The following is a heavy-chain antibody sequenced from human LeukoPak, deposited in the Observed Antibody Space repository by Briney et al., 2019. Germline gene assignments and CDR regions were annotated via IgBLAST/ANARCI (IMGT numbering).Heavy chain of an antibody. D-gene: IGHD3-22*01. CDR1: GFTFSSYA. V-gene: IGHV3-23*01. J-gene: IGHJ6*03. CDR2: ISGSGGST. CDR3: AKGGLPNYDSSGYNYYYYYMDV. Sequence: WGSLRLSCAGSGFTFSSYAMSWVRQAPGKGLEWVSAISGSGGSTYYADSVKGRFTISRDNSKNTLYLQMNSLRVEDTAVYYCAKGGLPNYDSSGYNYYYYYMDVWGKGTTVTVSS.